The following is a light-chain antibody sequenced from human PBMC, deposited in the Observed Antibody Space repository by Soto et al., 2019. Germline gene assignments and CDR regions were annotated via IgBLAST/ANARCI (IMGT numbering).Light chain of an antibody. V-gene: IGKV3-20*01. CDR3: QQYGSSPPWT. CDR2: GAS. CDR1: QSVSSSY. Sequence: EIVLTQSPGTLSLSPGERATLSCRASQSVSSSYLAWYQQKPGQAPRLLIYGASSRATGIPDRFSGSGSGTEFTLTVSRLEPEGFAVYYCQQYGSSPPWTFGQGTKVEIK. J-gene: IGKJ1*01.